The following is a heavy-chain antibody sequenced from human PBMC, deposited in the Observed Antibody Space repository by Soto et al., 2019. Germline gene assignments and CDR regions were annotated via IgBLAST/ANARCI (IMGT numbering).Heavy chain of an antibody. CDR2: INAGNGNT. D-gene: IGHD6-19*01. V-gene: IGHV1-3*01. CDR3: ARGRYSSGWYLWFDP. Sequence: QVQLVQSGAEVKKPGASVKVSCKASGYTFTSYAMHWVRQAPGQRLEWMGWINAGNGNTKYSQKFQGRVTITRDTSASTAYMELSSLRSEDTAVYYCARGRYSSGWYLWFDPWGQGTLVTVSS. J-gene: IGHJ5*02. CDR1: GYTFTSYA.